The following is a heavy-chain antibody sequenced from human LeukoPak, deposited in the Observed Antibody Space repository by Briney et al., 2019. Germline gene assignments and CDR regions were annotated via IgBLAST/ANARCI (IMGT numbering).Heavy chain of an antibody. CDR2: IYTSGST. CDR3: VSGVAVAGTRYMDV. J-gene: IGHJ6*03. CDR1: GGSISSSSYY. V-gene: IGHV4-39*07. Sequence: PSETLSLICTVSGGSISSSSYYWGWIRQPPGWGLEWNGRIYTSGSTSYNPSLKSRVALAVDTSQNQFSLKLSSVSARGRDVYYCVSGVAVAGTRYMDVWGKGTTVTVSS. D-gene: IGHD6-19*01.